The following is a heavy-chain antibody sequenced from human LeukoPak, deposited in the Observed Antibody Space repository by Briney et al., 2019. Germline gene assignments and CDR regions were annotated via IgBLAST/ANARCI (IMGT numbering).Heavy chain of an antibody. CDR1: GFTFSSYW. D-gene: IGHD2-15*01. CDR2: IKQDGSEK. J-gene: IGHJ4*02. CDR3: ARGGAYCSGGSCYWVY. Sequence: PGRSLRLSCAASGFTFSSYWMSWVRQAPGKGLEWVANIKQDGSEKYHVDSVKGRFTISRDNAKNSLYLQMNSLRAEDTAVYYCARGGAYCSGGSCYWVYWGQGTLVTVSS. V-gene: IGHV3-7*03.